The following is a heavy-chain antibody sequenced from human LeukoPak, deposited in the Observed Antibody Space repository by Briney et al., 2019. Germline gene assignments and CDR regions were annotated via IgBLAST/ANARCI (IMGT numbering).Heavy chain of an antibody. Sequence: SETLSLTCTVSGGSISNYYWNWIRQPPGKGLEWVGHISYSGGTKYNPSLKSRVTISVDTSKNQFSLKLSSVTAADTAVYYCARGKMWSGYSSGWSSWFDPWGQGTLVTVSS. J-gene: IGHJ5*02. CDR3: ARGKMWSGYSSGWSSWFDP. CDR1: GGSISNYY. V-gene: IGHV4-59*12. D-gene: IGHD6-19*01. CDR2: ISYSGGT.